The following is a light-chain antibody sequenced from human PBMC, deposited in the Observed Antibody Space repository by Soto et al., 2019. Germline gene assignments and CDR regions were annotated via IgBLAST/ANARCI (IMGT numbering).Light chain of an antibody. Sequence: EIVMTQSPSTLSVSPGERATLSCRASQSVSSNLAWYQQNPGQAPRLLIDGASSRATGIPDRVSGSGSGKDGKLTISRLEPEDVAVYYCQQYGSSPRTFGQGTKVDIK. V-gene: IGKV3-20*01. CDR2: GAS. CDR1: QSVSSN. CDR3: QQYGSSPRT. J-gene: IGKJ1*01.